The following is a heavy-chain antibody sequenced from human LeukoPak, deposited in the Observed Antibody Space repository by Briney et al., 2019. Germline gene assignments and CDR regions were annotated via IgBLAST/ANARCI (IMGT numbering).Heavy chain of an antibody. CDR3: ANKGASGWRFDY. CDR1: GFTFSSSA. J-gene: IGHJ4*02. CDR2: ISASGGST. Sequence: PGGSLRLSCAASGFTFSSSAMSWVRQVPGKGLEWVSGISASGGSTSYADSVRGRFTISRDNSKNTLYVQMNSLRAEDTALYYCANKGASGWRFDYWGQGTLVTVSS. D-gene: IGHD6-19*01. V-gene: IGHV3-23*01.